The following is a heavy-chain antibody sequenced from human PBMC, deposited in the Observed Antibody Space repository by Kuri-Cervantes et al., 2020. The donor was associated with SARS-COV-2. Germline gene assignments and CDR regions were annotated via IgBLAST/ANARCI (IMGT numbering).Heavy chain of an antibody. D-gene: IGHD6-19*01. CDR1: GGTFSSYA. CDR3: ARDFEPGIAVAGANYYYMDV. CDR2: IIPIFGTA. Sequence: SVKVSCKASGGTFSSYAISWVRQAPGQGLEWMGGIIPIFGTANYAQKFQGRVTITTDESTRTAYMELSSLRSEDTAVYYCARDFEPGIAVAGANYYYMDVWGKGTTVTVSS. J-gene: IGHJ6*03. V-gene: IGHV1-69*05.